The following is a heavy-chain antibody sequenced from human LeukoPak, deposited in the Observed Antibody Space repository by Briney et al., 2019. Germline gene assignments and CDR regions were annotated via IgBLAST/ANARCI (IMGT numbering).Heavy chain of an antibody. Sequence: GASVKVSCKASGYTFSSYYMHWVRQAPGQGLEWMGITNPSGGTTSYAQKFQGRVTMTRDTSTSTVYMELSSLRSEDTAVYYCARDVGITGTTIWFDPWGQGTLVTVSS. V-gene: IGHV1-46*01. J-gene: IGHJ5*02. CDR1: GYTFSSYY. D-gene: IGHD1-7*01. CDR2: TNPSGGTT. CDR3: ARDVGITGTTIWFDP.